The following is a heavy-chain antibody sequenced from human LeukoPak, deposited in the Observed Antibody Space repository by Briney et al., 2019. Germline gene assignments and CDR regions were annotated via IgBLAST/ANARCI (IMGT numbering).Heavy chain of an antibody. D-gene: IGHD6-19*01. CDR3: AKERVSSGWNPHWFDP. Sequence: GGSLRLSCAASGFTFSNYAMYWVRQAPGKGLEWVSDISGSGTTTNYADSVKGRFTISRDNSKITLYLQMNSLRAEDTAVYYCAKERVSSGWNPHWFDPWGQGTLVTVSS. V-gene: IGHV3-23*01. CDR2: ISGSGTTT. CDR1: GFTFSNYA. J-gene: IGHJ5*02.